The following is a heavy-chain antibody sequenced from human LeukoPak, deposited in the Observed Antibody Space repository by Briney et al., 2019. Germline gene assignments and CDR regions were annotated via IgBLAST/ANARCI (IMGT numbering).Heavy chain of an antibody. D-gene: IGHD1-20*01. J-gene: IGHJ3*02. Sequence: PSETLSLTCTVSGGSISSSSYYWGWIRQPPGKGLEWIGSIYYSGSTYYNPSLKSRVTISVDTSKNQFSLKLSSVTAADTAVYYCADQKHLTSSDAFDIWGQGTMVTVSS. CDR3: ADQKHLTSSDAFDI. V-gene: IGHV4-39*07. CDR1: GGSISSSSYY. CDR2: IYYSGST.